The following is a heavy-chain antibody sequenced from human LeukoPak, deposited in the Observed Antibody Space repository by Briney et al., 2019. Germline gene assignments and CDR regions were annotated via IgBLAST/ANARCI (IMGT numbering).Heavy chain of an antibody. V-gene: IGHV3-23*01. Sequence: GGSLRLSCAASGFTFSSYGMNWVRQAPGKGLEWVSSISGSGGNTYYADSVKGRFTISRDNSKNTLYLQMNSLRAEDTAVYYCARALSGYDIIFDYWGQGTLVTVSS. D-gene: IGHD5-12*01. CDR3: ARALSGYDIIFDY. J-gene: IGHJ4*02. CDR1: GFTFSSYG. CDR2: ISGSGGNT.